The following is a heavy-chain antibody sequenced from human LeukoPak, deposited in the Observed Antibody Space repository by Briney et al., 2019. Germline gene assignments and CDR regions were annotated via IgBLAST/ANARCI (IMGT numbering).Heavy chain of an antibody. CDR2: ISYDGSNK. V-gene: IGHV3-30*03. Sequence: PGGSLRLSCTASGFTFSSYGMHWVRQAPGKGLEWVAVISYDGSNKYYADSVKGRFTISRDNSKNTLYVQMNSLRAEDTAVYYCATDRATQYFDYWGQGTLVSVSS. CDR1: GFTFSSYG. J-gene: IGHJ4*02. CDR3: ATDRATQYFDY. D-gene: IGHD2-15*01.